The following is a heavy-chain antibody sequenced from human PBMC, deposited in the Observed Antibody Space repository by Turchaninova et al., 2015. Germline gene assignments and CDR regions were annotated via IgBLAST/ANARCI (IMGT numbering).Heavy chain of an antibody. D-gene: IGHD4/OR15-4a*01. J-gene: IGHJ4*02. CDR2: IFHSGPP. CDR3: ARGANWNYDY. V-gene: IGHV4-38-2*01. Sequence: QVQLQESGPGLVKPSETLSLTCAVSGYSFSSGSYWGWLRQPPGKGLEWIAGIFHSGPPYYNPSLRSRVPIAVDTSKNQCSLRLSSVTAADTAVYYCARGANWNYDYWGQGTLVTVSS. CDR1: GYSFSSGSY.